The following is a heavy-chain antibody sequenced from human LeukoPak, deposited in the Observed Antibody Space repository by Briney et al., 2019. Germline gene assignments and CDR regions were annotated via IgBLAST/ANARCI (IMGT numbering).Heavy chain of an antibody. CDR1: GGSISSYY. Sequence: SGTLSLTCTVSGGSISSYYWSWIRQPPGKGLEWIGYIYYSGSTNYNPSLKSRVTISVDTSKNRFSLKLSSVTAADTAVYYCARWRDSGSYYAFDIWGQGTMVTVSS. J-gene: IGHJ3*02. V-gene: IGHV4-59*01. CDR3: ARWRDSGSYYAFDI. CDR2: IYYSGST. D-gene: IGHD1-26*01.